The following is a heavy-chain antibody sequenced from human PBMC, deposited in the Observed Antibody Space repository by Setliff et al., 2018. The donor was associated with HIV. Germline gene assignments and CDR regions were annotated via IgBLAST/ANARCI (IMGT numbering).Heavy chain of an antibody. Sequence: ASVKVSCKASGYTFTSHGITWVRRAPGQGLEWMGWINPNNGDTNYAQKFQDRVSLTRDTSLSTAYMELSSLRSEDTAVYYCARDLSPLSYNWFDPWGQGTLVTVSS. CDR3: ARDLSPLSYNWFDP. J-gene: IGHJ5*02. CDR2: INPNNGDT. V-gene: IGHV1-18*01. CDR1: GYTFTSHG.